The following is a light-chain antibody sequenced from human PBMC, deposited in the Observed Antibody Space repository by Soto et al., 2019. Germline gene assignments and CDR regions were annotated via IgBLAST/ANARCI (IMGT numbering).Light chain of an antibody. CDR3: QQYGSSPWT. J-gene: IGKJ1*01. V-gene: IGKV3-20*01. Sequence: EIVLTQSPGTLSLSPGERATLSCRASQSVSSSYLAWYQQKPGQAPRLLIYGASSSATGIPDRFSGSGSGTDFTLTISRLEPEDFALYYGQQYGSSPWTFGQGTKVEIK. CDR1: QSVSSSY. CDR2: GAS.